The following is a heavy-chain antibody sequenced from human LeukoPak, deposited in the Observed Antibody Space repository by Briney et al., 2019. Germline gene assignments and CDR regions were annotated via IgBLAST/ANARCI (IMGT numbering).Heavy chain of an antibody. D-gene: IGHD1-26*01. V-gene: IGHV4-59*01. CDR1: SGSISSYY. CDR3: ARGRGSGSLDY. CDR2: IYYSGST. J-gene: IGHJ4*02. Sequence: SETLSLTRTVSSGSISSYYWSWIRQPPGKGLEWIGYIYYSGSTNYNPSLKSRVTISVDTSKNQFSLKLSSVTAADTAAYYCARGRGSGSLDYWGQGTLVTVSS.